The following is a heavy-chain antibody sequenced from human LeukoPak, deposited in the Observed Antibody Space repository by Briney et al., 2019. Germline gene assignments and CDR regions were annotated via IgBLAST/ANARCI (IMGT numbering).Heavy chain of an antibody. J-gene: IGHJ4*02. CDR3: ARGGIAAPFDY. D-gene: IGHD6-13*01. V-gene: IGHV4-31*03. CDR1: GGSISSSSYY. Sequence: SETLSLTCTVSGGSISSSSYYWGWIRQHPGKGLEWIGYIYYSGSTYYNPSLKSRVTISVDTSKNQFSLKLSSVTAADTAVYYCARGGIAAPFDYWGQGTLVTVSS. CDR2: IYYSGST.